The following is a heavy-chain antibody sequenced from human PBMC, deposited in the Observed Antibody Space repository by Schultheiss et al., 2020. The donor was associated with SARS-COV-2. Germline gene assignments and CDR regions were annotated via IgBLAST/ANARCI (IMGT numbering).Heavy chain of an antibody. V-gene: IGHV2-5*02. D-gene: IGHD3-22*01. CDR1: GFSLSTSGVG. CDR2: IFWDDDK. CDR3: ARMARYYDSSGLSTGFDY. Sequence: SGPTLVKPTQTLTLTCTFSGFSLSTSGVGVGWIRQPPGKALEWLALIFWDDDKRYSPSLKTRLTITKDTSKSQVVLTMTNMDPVDTATYYCARMARYYDSSGLSTGFDYWGQGTLVTVSS. J-gene: IGHJ4*02.